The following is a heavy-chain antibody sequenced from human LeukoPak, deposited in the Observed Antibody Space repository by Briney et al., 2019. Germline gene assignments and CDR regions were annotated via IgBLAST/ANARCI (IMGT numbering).Heavy chain of an antibody. J-gene: IGHJ4*02. CDR1: GGSFSGFF. D-gene: IGHD1-26*01. Sequence: SETLSLTCAVSGGSFSGFFWTWIRQPPGKGLEWIGEINQSGSTNYNPSLRSRVNMSIETSNKQFSLKLSSVTAADTAVYYCARGEVGARMNYWGQGTLVTVSS. V-gene: IGHV4-34*01. CDR2: INQSGST. CDR3: ARGEVGARMNY.